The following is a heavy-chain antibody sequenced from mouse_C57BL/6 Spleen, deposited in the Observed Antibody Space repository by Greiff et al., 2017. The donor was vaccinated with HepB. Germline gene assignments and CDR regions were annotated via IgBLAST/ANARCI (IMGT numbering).Heavy chain of an antibody. J-gene: IGHJ1*03. V-gene: IGHV1-82*01. CDR1: GYAFSSSW. CDR2: IYPGDGDT. D-gene: IGHD1-1*01. CDR3: AGCRGSSYWYFDV. Sequence: QVQLQQSGPELVKPGASVKISCKASGYAFSSSWMNWVKQKPGKGLEWIGRIYPGDGDTNYNGKFKGKATLTADTSSSTAYMQLSSLTSEDSAVYFGAGCRGSSYWYFDVWGTGTTVTVSS.